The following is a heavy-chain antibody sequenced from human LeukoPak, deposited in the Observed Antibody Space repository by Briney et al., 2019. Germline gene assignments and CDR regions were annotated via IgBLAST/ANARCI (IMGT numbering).Heavy chain of an antibody. Sequence: ASVKVSCKASGYTFTSYGISWVRQAPGQGLEWMGWISAYNGDTNYAQKLQGRVTMTTDTSTSTAYMELRSLRSDDTAVYYCARDCSSNSCYSTLFDYWGQGTLATVSS. J-gene: IGHJ4*02. CDR3: ARDCSSNSCYSTLFDY. D-gene: IGHD2-2*01. V-gene: IGHV1-18*01. CDR2: ISAYNGDT. CDR1: GYTFTSYG.